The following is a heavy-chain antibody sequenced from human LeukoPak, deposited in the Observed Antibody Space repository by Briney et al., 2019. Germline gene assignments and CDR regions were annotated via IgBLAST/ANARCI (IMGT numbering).Heavy chain of an antibody. Sequence: SETLSLTCAVYGGSFSGYYWSWIRQPPGKGLEWIGYIYYSGSTNYNPSLKSRVTISVDTSKNQFSLKLSSVTAADTAVYYCARLTAAGRDYYYGMDVWGQGTTVTVSS. CDR1: GGSFSGYY. D-gene: IGHD6-13*01. CDR3: ARLTAAGRDYYYGMDV. CDR2: IYYSGST. V-gene: IGHV4-59*08. J-gene: IGHJ6*02.